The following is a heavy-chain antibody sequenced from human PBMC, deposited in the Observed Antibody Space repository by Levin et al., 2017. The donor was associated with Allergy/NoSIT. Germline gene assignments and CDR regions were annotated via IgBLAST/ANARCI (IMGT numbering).Heavy chain of an antibody. CDR1: GFTFSSYG. D-gene: IGHD1-1*01. J-gene: IGHJ4*02. CDR2: IWYDGSNK. CDR3: AREMWRSDWNDFDY. V-gene: IGHV3-33*01. Sequence: GGSLRLSCAASGFTFSSYGMHWVRQAPGKGLEWVAVIWYDGSNKYYADSVKGRFTISRDNSKNTLYLQMNSLRAEDTAVYYCAREMWRSDWNDFDYWGQGTLVTVSS.